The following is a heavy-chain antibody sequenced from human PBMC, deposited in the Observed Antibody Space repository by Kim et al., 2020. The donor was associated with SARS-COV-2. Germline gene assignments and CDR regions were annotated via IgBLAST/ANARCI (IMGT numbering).Heavy chain of an antibody. CDR3: ARGFGDTILQNDAFDI. Sequence: ASVKVSCKASGYTFTSYDINWVRQATGQGLEWMGWMNPNSGNTGYAQKFQGRVTMTRNTSISTAYMELSSLRSEDTAVYYCARGFGDTILQNDAFDIWGQGTMVTVSS. D-gene: IGHD3-3*01. J-gene: IGHJ3*02. CDR1: GYTFTSYD. CDR2: MNPNSGNT. V-gene: IGHV1-8*01.